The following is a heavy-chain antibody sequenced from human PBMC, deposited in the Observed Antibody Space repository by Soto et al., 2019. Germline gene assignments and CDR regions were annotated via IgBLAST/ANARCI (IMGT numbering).Heavy chain of an antibody. CDR2: IHSSGNT. J-gene: IGHJ4*02. CDR1: GGSISDYY. D-gene: IGHD6-19*01. CDR3: ARGRSSGWYGGNDY. Sequence: QVQLQESGPGLVKRSETLSLTYTVSGGSISDYYWSWIRQSPAKGLEWIGYIHSSGNTKYNPSLQSRVTMSVDKSRKQFSLNLSSVTAADTAVYYCARGRSSGWYGGNDYWGQGTLVTVSS. V-gene: IGHV4-59*08.